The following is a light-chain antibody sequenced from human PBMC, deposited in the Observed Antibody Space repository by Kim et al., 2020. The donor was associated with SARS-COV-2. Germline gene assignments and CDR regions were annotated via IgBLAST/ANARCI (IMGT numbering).Light chain of an antibody. CDR1: RIGSKS. CDR3: QVWDSTSDHYV. Sequence: APGKSARVTCGGNRIGSKSVHWYQQKPGQAHVLVIYFDGDRPSGIPERFSGSNSGNTAALTISRVEAGDEADYYCQVWDSTSDHYVFGTGTQVTVL. CDR2: FDG. J-gene: IGLJ1*01. V-gene: IGLV3-21*04.